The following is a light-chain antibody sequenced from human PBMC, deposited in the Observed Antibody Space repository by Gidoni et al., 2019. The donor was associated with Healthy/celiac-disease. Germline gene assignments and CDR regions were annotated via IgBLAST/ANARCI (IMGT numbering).Light chain of an antibody. Sequence: IVLTQSPATLSLSPGERATLSCRASQSVSSYLAWYQPKPGQAPRLLIYDSSNRATGIPARFSGSWFGTDFTLTISSLEPEDFAVYYCQHRSNLPLTFGGGTKVEIK. CDR2: DSS. V-gene: IGKV3-11*01. J-gene: IGKJ4*01. CDR1: QSVSSY. CDR3: QHRSNLPLT.